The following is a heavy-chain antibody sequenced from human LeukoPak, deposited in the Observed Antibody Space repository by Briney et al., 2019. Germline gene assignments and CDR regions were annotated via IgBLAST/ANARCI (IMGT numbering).Heavy chain of an antibody. D-gene: IGHD3-10*01. CDR1: GITLSNYG. Sequence: GGSLRLSCAVSGITLSNYGMSWVRQAPGKGLEWVAGISRGGGGTNYADSVKGRFTVSRDNPKNTLYLQMHSLRAEDTAVYFCAKRGVVVRVILVGFHKEANYFDSWGQGALVTVSS. V-gene: IGHV3-23*01. CDR3: AKRGVVVRVILVGFHKEANYFDS. J-gene: IGHJ4*02. CDR2: ISRGGGGT.